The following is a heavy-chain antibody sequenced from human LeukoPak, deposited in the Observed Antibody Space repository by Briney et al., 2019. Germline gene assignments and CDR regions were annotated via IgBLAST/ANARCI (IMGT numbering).Heavy chain of an antibody. CDR3: AKVLQYWYFDL. J-gene: IGHJ2*01. Sequence: PGGSLRLSCAASGFTFTSYAMSWVRQAPGKGLEWVSAIVDSGGSTYYADSVKGRFTISRDNSESTLYLQMNSLTTDDTAVYYCAKVLQYWYFDLWGRGTLVTVSS. V-gene: IGHV3-23*01. CDR1: GFTFTSYA. CDR2: IVDSGGST.